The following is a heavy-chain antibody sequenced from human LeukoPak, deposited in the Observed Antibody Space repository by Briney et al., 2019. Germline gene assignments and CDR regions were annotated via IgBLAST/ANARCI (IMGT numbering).Heavy chain of an antibody. CDR2: IYHSGTTYSGST. CDR3: AKDANLYDLGSYYLL. Sequence: SETLSLTCNVSGASMSNYYWVWIRQPPGKGLEWIGSIYHSGTTYSGSTYYNPSLKSRVTMSVDTSKNQFSLKLSSVSAADTAVYYCAKDANLYDLGSYYLLWGQGTLVTVSS. D-gene: IGHD3-10*01. J-gene: IGHJ4*02. V-gene: IGHV4-39*07. CDR1: GASMSNYY.